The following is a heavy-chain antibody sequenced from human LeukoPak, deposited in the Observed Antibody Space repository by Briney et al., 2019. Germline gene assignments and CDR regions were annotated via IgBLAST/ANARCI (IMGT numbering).Heavy chain of an antibody. CDR3: ARGVGADPCYYYYYYMDV. D-gene: IGHD1-26*01. Sequence: SETLSLTCTVSGGSISSYYWSWIRQPPGKGLEWNGYIYYSGSTNYNPSLKSRVTISVDTSKNQFSLKLSSVTAADTAVYYCARGVGADPCYYYYYYMDVWGKGTTVTVSS. J-gene: IGHJ6*03. CDR1: GGSISSYY. CDR2: IYYSGST. V-gene: IGHV4-59*01.